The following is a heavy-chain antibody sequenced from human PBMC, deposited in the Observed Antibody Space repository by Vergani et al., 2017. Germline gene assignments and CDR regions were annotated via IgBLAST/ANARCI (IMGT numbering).Heavy chain of an antibody. Sequence: DVHLAESGGGFFQPGGSLRLSCSASGFSFNSYWMHWVRQVPGKGLLWVSRIKSDGSITAYADSVKGRFTIPRDNAQNTLYLQMNSLRVEDTGVYYCARARCIETCYMSNWLDSWGQGTLVTVSS. CDR1: GFSFNSYW. CDR3: ARARCIETCYMSNWLDS. CDR2: IKSDGSIT. V-gene: IGHV3-74*03. D-gene: IGHD3-9*01. J-gene: IGHJ5*01.